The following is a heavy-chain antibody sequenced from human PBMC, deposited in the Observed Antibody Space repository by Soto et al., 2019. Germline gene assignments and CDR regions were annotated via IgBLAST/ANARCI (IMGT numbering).Heavy chain of an antibody. CDR1: GFTFSRYS. CDR3: ARYDSSGYYWPYYYYGMDV. CDR2: ISSSSSYI. D-gene: IGHD3-22*01. Sequence: GGSLRLSCAASGFTFSRYSMNWVGQAPGKGLEWVSSISSSSSYIYYADSVKGRFTISRDNAKNSLYLQMNSLRAEDTAVYYCARYDSSGYYWPYYYYGMDVWGQGTTVTVSS. J-gene: IGHJ6*02. V-gene: IGHV3-21*01.